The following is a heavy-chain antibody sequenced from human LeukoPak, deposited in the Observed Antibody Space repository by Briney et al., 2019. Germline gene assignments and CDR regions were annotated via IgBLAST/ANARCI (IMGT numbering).Heavy chain of an antibody. D-gene: IGHD6-19*01. V-gene: IGHV3-30*18. J-gene: IGHJ4*02. CDR2: TSYDGSNK. Sequence: GGSLRLSCVASGFRISSYGMHWVRQAPGKGLEWVAVTSYDGSNKYYADSVKGRFTISRDNSKNTLYLQMNSLRAEDTAVYYCAKGPPIAVADYYFDYWGQGTLVTVSS. CDR1: GFRISSYG. CDR3: AKGPPIAVADYYFDY.